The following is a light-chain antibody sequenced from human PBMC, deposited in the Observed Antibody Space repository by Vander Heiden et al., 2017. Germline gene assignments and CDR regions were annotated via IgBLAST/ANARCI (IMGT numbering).Light chain of an antibody. V-gene: IGLV3-1*01. CDR3: QAWDSTMVA. Sequence: SYDLTQPPSISVSPGETATIPCSGDGLGSKYACLYQQKPGQSPLLLIYQDIRRPSGIPERFSGSTSGDTATLTISGTQAMDEGDYYCQAWDSTMVAFGGGTKLSVL. CDR2: QDI. J-gene: IGLJ2*01. CDR1: GLGSKY.